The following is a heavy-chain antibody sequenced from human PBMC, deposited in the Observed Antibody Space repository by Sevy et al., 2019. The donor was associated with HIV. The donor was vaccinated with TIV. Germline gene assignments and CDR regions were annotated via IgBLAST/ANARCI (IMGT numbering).Heavy chain of an antibody. V-gene: IGHV3-15*01. CDR1: GFTFTYAW. Sequence: GGSLRLSCAASGFTFTYAWMSWVRQAPGKGLEWVGRIKSKADGGTIDYAAAVKGRFTISRDDSKNTVYLQMNSLKTEDTAVYYCSTDPIIVLLVTDGMDVWGQGTTVTVSS. CDR3: STDPIIVLLVTDGMDV. J-gene: IGHJ6*02. D-gene: IGHD2-8*02. CDR2: IKSKADGGTI.